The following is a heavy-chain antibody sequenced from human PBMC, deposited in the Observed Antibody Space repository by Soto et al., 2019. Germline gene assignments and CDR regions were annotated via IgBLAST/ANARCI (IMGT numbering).Heavy chain of an antibody. CDR1: GYTFTSYG. V-gene: IGHV1-18*01. Sequence: ASVKVXXKASGYTFTSYGISWVRQAPGQGLEWMGWISAYNGNTNYAQKLQGRVTMTTDTSTGTAYMELRSLRSDDTAVYYCARGPPVRGFGYYWGRGTLVTVSS. CDR2: ISAYNGNT. CDR3: ARGPPVRGFGYY. J-gene: IGHJ4*02. D-gene: IGHD3-22*01.